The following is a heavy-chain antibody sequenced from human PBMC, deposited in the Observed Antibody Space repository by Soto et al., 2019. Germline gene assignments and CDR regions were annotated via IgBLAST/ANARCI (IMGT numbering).Heavy chain of an antibody. CDR3: TSHSPEYMRRK. CDR2: IRNKTNDYAT. Sequence: EVQLVESGGGLVQPGGSLKLSCAASGFTFSGSAMHWVRQASGKGLEWVGRIRNKTNDYATAYAESVKGRFTISRDDSKNTAYLQMNSLKTEDTAVYYCTSHSPEYMRRKWGQGTVVTVSS. CDR1: GFTFSGSA. J-gene: IGHJ4*02. V-gene: IGHV3-73*02. D-gene: IGHD6-6*01.